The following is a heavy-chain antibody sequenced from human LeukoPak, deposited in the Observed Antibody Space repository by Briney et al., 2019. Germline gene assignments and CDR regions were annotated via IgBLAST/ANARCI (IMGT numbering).Heavy chain of an antibody. D-gene: IGHD6-13*01. CDR2: ISWNSGSI. V-gene: IGHV3-9*01. Sequence: PGGSLRLSCAASGFTFDDYAMHWVRQAPGKGLEWVSGISWNSGSIGYADSVKGRFTISRDNAKNSLYLQMNSLRAEDTALYYCAKEKPIAAAGYDAFDIWGQGTMVTASS. CDR1: GFTFDDYA. CDR3: AKEKPIAAAGYDAFDI. J-gene: IGHJ3*02.